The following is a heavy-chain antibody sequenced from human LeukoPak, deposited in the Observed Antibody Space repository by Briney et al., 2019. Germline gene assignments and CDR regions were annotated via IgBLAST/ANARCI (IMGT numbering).Heavy chain of an antibody. Sequence: PGESLRLSCVAPGFTFSSYSTNWVRQAPGKGLEWVSSISNSGASTDYADSVKGRFTISRDNAKNSLYLQMTSLRAEDTAVYYCARESRRYGSGSYPPDYWGRGTLVTVSS. V-gene: IGHV3-21*06. J-gene: IGHJ4*02. D-gene: IGHD3-10*01. CDR2: ISNSGAST. CDR3: ARESRRYGSGSYPPDY. CDR1: GFTFSSYS.